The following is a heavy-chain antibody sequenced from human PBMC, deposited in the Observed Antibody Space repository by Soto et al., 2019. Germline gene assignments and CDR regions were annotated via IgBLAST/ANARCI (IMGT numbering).Heavy chain of an antibody. CDR2: INPSGGST. D-gene: IGHD2-2*01. V-gene: IGHV1-46*01. CDR1: GYTFTSYY. J-gene: IGHJ4*02. CDR3: GVTVVPAAFGRIDY. Sequence: QVQLVQSGAEVKKPGASVKVSCKASGYTFTSYYMHWVRQAPGQGLEWMGIINPSGGSTSYAQKFQGRVNMTRDTSTSTVYMELSSLRSEDTAVYYCGVTVVPAAFGRIDYWGQGTLVTVSS.